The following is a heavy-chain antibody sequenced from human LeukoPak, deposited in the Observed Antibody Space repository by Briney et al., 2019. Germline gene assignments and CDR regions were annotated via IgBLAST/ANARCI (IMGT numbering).Heavy chain of an antibody. CDR3: ARMVGATRSFDY. J-gene: IGHJ4*02. CDR1: GDSVSSNSGA. D-gene: IGHD1-26*01. CDR2: TYYRSQWSN. Sequence: SQTLSLTCAISGDSVSSNSGAWNWIRQSPSRGLEWLGRTYYRSQWSNDFALSVKSRISINPDTSKNHSSLQLNSVTPEDTAVYYCARMVGATRSFDYWGQGALVTVSS. V-gene: IGHV6-1*01.